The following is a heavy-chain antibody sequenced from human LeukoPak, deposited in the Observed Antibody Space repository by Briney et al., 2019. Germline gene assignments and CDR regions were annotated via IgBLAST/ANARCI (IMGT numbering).Heavy chain of an antibody. J-gene: IGHJ5*02. CDR3: AREIKYGGRYDWFDP. D-gene: IGHD6-19*01. CDR2: ISAYNGNT. CDR1: GYTFTSYG. V-gene: IGHV1-18*01. Sequence: ASVKVSCKASGYTFTSYGISWVRQAPGQGLEWMGWISAYNGNTNYAQKLQGRVTMTTDASTSTAYMELRSLRSDDTAVYYCAREIKYGGRYDWFDPWGQGTLVTVSS.